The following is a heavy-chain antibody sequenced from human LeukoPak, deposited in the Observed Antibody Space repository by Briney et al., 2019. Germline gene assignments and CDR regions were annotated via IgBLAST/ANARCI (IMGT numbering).Heavy chain of an antibody. CDR3: ARGGVWFGELDNDY. Sequence: PSETLSLTCTVSGGSISSYYWSWIRQPPGKGLEWIGYIYYSGSTNYNPSLKSRVTISVDTSKNQFSLKLSSVTAADTAVYYCARGGVWFGELDNDYWGQGTLVTVSS. D-gene: IGHD3-10*01. CDR2: IYYSGST. J-gene: IGHJ4*02. CDR1: GGSISSYY. V-gene: IGHV4-59*01.